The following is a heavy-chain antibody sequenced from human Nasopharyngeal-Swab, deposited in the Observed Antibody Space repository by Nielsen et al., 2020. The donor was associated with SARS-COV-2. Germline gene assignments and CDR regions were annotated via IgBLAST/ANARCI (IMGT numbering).Heavy chain of an antibody. CDR1: GGSISSGGYY. D-gene: IGHD3-22*01. CDR3: ARDGAGSGYYVGAGGWFDP. Sequence: SETLSLTCTVSGGSISSGGYYWSWIRQHPGKGLEWIGSIYYSGSTYYNPSLKSRVTISVDTSKNQFSLKLSSVTAADTAVYYCARDGAGSGYYVGAGGWFDPWGQGTLVTVSS. CDR2: IYYSGST. J-gene: IGHJ5*02. V-gene: IGHV4-31*03.